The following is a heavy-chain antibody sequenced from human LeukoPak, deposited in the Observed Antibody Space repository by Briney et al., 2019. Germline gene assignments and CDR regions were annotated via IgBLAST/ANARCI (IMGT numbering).Heavy chain of an antibody. CDR1: EFTFSNYA. J-gene: IGHJ4*02. Sequence: GGSLRLSCAASEFTFSNYALHWVRQAPGKGLQRVAVISYDGNTMHYADSVKGRFIISRDTSKNTLYLQMNSLRAEDTAVYYCARSGGLQKFDYWGQGTLVTVSS. CDR2: ISYDGNTM. CDR3: ARSGGLQKFDY. V-gene: IGHV3-30-3*01. D-gene: IGHD4-11*01.